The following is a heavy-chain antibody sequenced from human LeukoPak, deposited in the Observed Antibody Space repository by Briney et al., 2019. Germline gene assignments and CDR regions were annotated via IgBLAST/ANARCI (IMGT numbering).Heavy chain of an antibody. V-gene: IGHV3-48*01. Sequence: GGPLRLSCAASGFTFSSYSMNWVRQAPGKGLEWVSYISSSSSTIYYADSVKGRFTISRDNAKNSLYLQMNSLRAEDTAVYYCARSQPYYDYVWGSYRSIDYWGQGTLVTVSS. CDR1: GFTFSSYS. J-gene: IGHJ4*02. D-gene: IGHD3-16*02. CDR2: ISSSSSTI. CDR3: ARSQPYYDYVWGSYRSIDY.